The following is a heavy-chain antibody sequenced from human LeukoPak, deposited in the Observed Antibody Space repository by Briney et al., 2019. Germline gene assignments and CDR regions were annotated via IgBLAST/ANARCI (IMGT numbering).Heavy chain of an antibody. CDR3: ARHGNYYGS. CDR2: INHSGST. V-gene: IGHV4-34*01. J-gene: IGHJ4*02. Sequence: SETLSLTCAVYVGSFSGYYWSWIRQPPGKGLEWIGEINHSGSTNYNSSLKSRVTISVDTSKNQFSLKLSSVTAADTAVYYCARHGNYYGSWGQGTLVTVSS. D-gene: IGHD1-26*01. CDR1: VGSFSGYY.